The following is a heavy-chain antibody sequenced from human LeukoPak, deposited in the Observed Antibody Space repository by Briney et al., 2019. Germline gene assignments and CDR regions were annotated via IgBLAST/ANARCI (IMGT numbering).Heavy chain of an antibody. CDR2: ISSSGSTI. CDR1: GFTFSDYY. D-gene: IGHD3-22*01. Sequence: GGSLRLSCAASGFTFSDYYMSWIRQAPGKGLERVSYISSSGSTIYYADSVKGRFTISRDNAKNSLYLQMNSLRAEDTAVYYCASCYRPSSGYFDAFGIWGQGTMVTVSS. CDR3: ASCYRPSSGYFDAFGI. V-gene: IGHV3-11*04. J-gene: IGHJ3*02.